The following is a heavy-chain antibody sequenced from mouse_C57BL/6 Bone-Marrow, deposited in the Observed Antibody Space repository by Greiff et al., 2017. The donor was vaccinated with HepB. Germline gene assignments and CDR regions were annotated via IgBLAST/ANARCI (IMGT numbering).Heavy chain of an antibody. CDR3: ASPTRGYFDV. CDR1: GYTFTSYW. Sequence: QVQLKQPGAELVKPGASVKMSCKASGYTFTSYWITWVKQRPGQGLEWIGDIYPGSGSTNYNEKFKSKATLTVDTSSSTAYMQLSSLTSEDSAVYYCASPTRGYFDVWGTGTTVTVSS. V-gene: IGHV1-55*01. J-gene: IGHJ1*03. CDR2: IYPGSGST.